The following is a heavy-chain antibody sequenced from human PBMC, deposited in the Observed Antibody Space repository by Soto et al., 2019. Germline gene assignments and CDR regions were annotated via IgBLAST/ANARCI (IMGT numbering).Heavy chain of an antibody. V-gene: IGHV3-7*01. Sequence: PVGSLRLSCAVSGFNVRSYWMSWVRQAPGKGLEWVASIKEDGSEIYYLQSVRGRFAISRDSAGNALQLAMNYLSAEDTATYFCARDIGFDYVNWGQGTIVTVCS. CDR1: GFNVRSYW. CDR2: IKEDGSEI. CDR3: ARDIGFDYVN. J-gene: IGHJ4*02. D-gene: IGHD3-16*01.